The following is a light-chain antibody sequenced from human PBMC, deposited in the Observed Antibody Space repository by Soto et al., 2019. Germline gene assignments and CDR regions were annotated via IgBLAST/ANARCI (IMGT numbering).Light chain of an antibody. J-gene: IGLJ2*01. CDR1: SGSVSTSYY. Sequence: QAVVTQEPSFSVSPGGTVTLTCGLSSGSVSTSYYPSWYQQTPGQAPRTLLYNTNARSSGVPDRFSGAVLGNKAALTITGAHAEDESDYYCVLYMGSGIMLFGGGTKLTVL. CDR3: VLYMGSGIML. V-gene: IGLV8-61*01. CDR2: NTN.